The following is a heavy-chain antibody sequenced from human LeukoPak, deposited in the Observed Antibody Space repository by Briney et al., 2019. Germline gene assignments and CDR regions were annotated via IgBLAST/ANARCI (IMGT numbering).Heavy chain of an antibody. V-gene: IGHV3-30*18. CDR2: ISYDGSNK. D-gene: IGHD2-2*01. CDR3: AKSRMPAAMLGGGDY. J-gene: IGHJ4*02. Sequence: GALRLSCAASGFTFSSYGMHWVRQAPGKGLEWVAVISYDGSNKYYADSVKGRFTISRDNSKNTLYLQMNSLRAEDTAVYYCAKSRMPAAMLGGGDYWGQGTLVTVSS. CDR1: GFTFSSYG.